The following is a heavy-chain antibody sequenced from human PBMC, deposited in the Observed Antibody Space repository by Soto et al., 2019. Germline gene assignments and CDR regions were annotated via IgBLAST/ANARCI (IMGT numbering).Heavy chain of an antibody. V-gene: IGHV3-23*01. J-gene: IGHJ4*02. D-gene: IGHD2-2*01. CDR3: ATGKGMPTITAVSDY. CDR1: GFTFSSYA. CDR2: ISGSGGST. Sequence: PGGSLRLSCAASGFTFSSYAMSWVRQAPGKGLEWVSAISGSGGSTYYADSVKGRFTISRDNSKNTLYLQMNSLRAEGTAVYYCATGKGMPTITAVSDYWGQGILVTVSP.